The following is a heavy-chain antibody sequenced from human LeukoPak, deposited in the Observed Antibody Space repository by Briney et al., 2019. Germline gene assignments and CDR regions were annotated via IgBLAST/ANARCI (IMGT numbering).Heavy chain of an antibody. D-gene: IGHD6-19*01. CDR2: IYYSGST. CDR1: GGSISSYY. V-gene: IGHV4-59*01. CDR3: ARESSSGWYESGV. J-gene: IGHJ4*02. Sequence: SGTLSLTCTVSGGSISSYYWSWIRQPPGKGLEWIGYIYYSGSTNYNPSLKSRVTISVDTSKNQFSLKLSSVTAADTAVYYCARESSSGWYESGVWGQGTLVTVSS.